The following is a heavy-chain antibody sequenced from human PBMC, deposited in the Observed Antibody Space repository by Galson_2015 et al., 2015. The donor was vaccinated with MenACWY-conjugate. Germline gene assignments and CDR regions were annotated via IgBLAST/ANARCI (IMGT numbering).Heavy chain of an antibody. J-gene: IGHJ3*01. CDR1: GFTFSSYG. CDR2: IWYDGSNK. CDR3: ARDSGDYYDCSGYCFYF. V-gene: IGHV3-33*01. Sequence: SLRLSCAASGFTFSSYGMHWVRQAPGKGLEWVAVIWYDGSNKYYADSVKGRFTISRDNSKNTLYLQMNSLRAEDTAVYYCARDSGDYYDCSGYCFYFWGQGTMVTVSS. D-gene: IGHD3-22*01.